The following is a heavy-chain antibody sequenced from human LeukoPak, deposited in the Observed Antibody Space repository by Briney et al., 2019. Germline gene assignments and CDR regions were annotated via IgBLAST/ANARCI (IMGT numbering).Heavy chain of an antibody. V-gene: IGHV3-7*01. J-gene: IGHJ3*02. CDR3: ASSYFDNSLHAYDI. CDR2: IKQDGSEM. Sequence: QSGGSLRLSCAASGFTFRSYWMAWVRQAPGKGLEWVANIKQDGSEMYYVDSVKGRFTISRDNTKNSLFLHMSCLRAEDTAVYFCASSYFDNSLHAYDIWGQGTMVTVSS. CDR1: GFTFRSYW. D-gene: IGHD3-22*01.